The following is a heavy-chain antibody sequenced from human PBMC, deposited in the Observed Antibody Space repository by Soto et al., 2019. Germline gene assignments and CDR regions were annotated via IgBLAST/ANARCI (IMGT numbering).Heavy chain of an antibody. CDR2: INHSGST. V-gene: IGHV4-34*01. D-gene: IGHD3-16*01. J-gene: IGHJ6*02. CDR1: GGSFSGYY. Sequence: PSETLSLTCAVYGGSFSGYYWSWIRQPPGKGLEWIGEINHSGSTNYNPSLKSRVTISVDTSKNQFSLFLQMNSLRAEDTAVYYCARDFPFYYGMDVWGQGTTVTVSS. CDR3: ARDFPFYYGMDV.